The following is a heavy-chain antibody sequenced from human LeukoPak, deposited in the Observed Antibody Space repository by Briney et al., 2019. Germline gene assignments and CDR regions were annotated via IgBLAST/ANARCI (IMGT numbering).Heavy chain of an antibody. J-gene: IGHJ4*02. V-gene: IGHV3-7*03. CDR3: TRVFGGYDVSDY. CDR1: RFSFSSFL. CDR2: IKKDGSQK. D-gene: IGHD3-3*01. Sequence: GGSPGVSLAAPRFSFSSFLIGLVRPAPGKGLGYGANIKKDGSQKYYVDSVEGRFTISRDNAKNSLYLQMDSLRVDDTAVYYCTRVFGGYDVSDYWGQGTLVTVFS.